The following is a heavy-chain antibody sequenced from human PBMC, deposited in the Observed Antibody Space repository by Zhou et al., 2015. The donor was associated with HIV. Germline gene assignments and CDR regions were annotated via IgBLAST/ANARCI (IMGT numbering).Heavy chain of an antibody. CDR3: ARDWGSGWWDYFDY. CDR1: GGTFSRYG. Sequence: QVQLVQSGAEVKKPGSSVKVSCKGSGGTFSRYGITWVRQAPGQGLEWMGIINPSGGSTSYAQKFQGRVTMTRDTSTSTVYMELSSLRSEDTAVYYCARDWGSGWWDYFDYWGQGTLVTVSS. V-gene: IGHV1-46*01. D-gene: IGHD6-19*01. J-gene: IGHJ4*02. CDR2: INPSGGST.